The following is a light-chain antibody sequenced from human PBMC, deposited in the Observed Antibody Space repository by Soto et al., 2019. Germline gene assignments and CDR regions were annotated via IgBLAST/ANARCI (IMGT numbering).Light chain of an antibody. Sequence: DIVMTQSPDSLAVSLGERATINCKSSQNVLYSSNNKNQLAWYQQKPGQPPKLLIYWASTRESGVPDRFSGSKSGTSASLATTGLQAEDEADYYCQSYDSSLSGYVFGTGT. CDR2: WAS. CDR3: QSYDSSLSGYV. J-gene: IGKJ3*01. V-gene: IGKV4-1*01. CDR1: QNVLYSSNNKNQ.